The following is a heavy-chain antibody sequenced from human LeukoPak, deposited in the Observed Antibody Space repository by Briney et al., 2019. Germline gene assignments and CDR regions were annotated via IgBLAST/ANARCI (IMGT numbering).Heavy chain of an antibody. V-gene: IGHV4-34*01. J-gene: IGHJ4*02. Sequence: SETLSLTCAVYGGSFSGYYWTWVRQPPGKGLEWIGEVNHSGRTNYNPSLESRVTIAIDTSKIQFSLKLNSVTAADTAVYYCARGPSCGDYVPYWGQGTLVTVSS. CDR1: GGSFSGYY. CDR3: ARGPSCGDYVPY. D-gene: IGHD6-25*01. CDR2: VNHSGRT.